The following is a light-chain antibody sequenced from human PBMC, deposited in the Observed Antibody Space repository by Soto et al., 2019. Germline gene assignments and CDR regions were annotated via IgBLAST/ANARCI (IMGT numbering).Light chain of an antibody. CDR2: AAS. CDR3: QQSFSTLLIT. Sequence: IQMTQSPSSLSASVGDGVTITCRASQDIRTYLNWYQQKPGKAPKLQISAASSLQSGVPSRFSARGSGTDFTLTISTLQPEDFATYYCQQSFSTLLITFGQGTRLEVK. CDR1: QDIRTY. J-gene: IGKJ5*01. V-gene: IGKV1-39*01.